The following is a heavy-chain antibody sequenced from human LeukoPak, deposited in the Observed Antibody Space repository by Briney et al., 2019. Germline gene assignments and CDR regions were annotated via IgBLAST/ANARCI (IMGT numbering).Heavy chain of an antibody. D-gene: IGHD3-10*01. CDR1: GDSISSTGRYCF. V-gene: IGHV4-39*01. Sequence: PSETLSLTCSVSGDSISSTGRYCFWDWIRQPPGKGLELIGTMYHSVTTYYTPALKSRVALSVDTSRNQFSLRLTSVTAADTAVYYCARRLGVETYFDYWGQGILVTVSS. J-gene: IGHJ4*02. CDR3: ARRLGVETYFDY. CDR2: MYHSVTT.